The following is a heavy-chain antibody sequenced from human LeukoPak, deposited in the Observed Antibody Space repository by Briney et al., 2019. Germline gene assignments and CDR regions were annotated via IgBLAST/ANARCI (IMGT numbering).Heavy chain of an antibody. V-gene: IGHV4-39*01. CDR3: ARHVGATNNFDY. J-gene: IGHJ4*02. Sequence: PSETLSLTCTVSGGSISSSSYYWGWIRQPPGKGLEWIGSIYYSGSTYYNPSLKSRVTISVDTSKNQFSLKLSSVTAADTAVYYCARHVGATNNFDYWGQGTLVTVSS. CDR2: IYYSGST. CDR1: GGSISSSSYY. D-gene: IGHD1-26*01.